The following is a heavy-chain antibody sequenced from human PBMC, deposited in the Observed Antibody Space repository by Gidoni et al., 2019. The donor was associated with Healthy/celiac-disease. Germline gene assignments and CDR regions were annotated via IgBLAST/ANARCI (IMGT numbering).Heavy chain of an antibody. D-gene: IGHD6-13*01. CDR3: VKVLEQQARGDFDY. V-gene: IGHV3-64D*06. CDR2: ISSNGGST. Sequence: EVQLVESGGGLVQPGGSLRLSCSASGFTFSSYAMHWVRQAPGKGLEYVSAISSNGGSTYYADSVKGRFTISRDNSKNTLYLQMSSLRAEDTAVYYCVKVLEQQARGDFDYWGQGTLVTVSS. CDR1: GFTFSSYA. J-gene: IGHJ4*02.